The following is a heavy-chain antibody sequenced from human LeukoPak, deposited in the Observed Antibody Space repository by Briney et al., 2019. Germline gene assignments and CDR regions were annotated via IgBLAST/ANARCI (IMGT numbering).Heavy chain of an antibody. V-gene: IGHV3-74*01. J-gene: IGHJ4*02. Sequence: PGGSLRLSCAASEFTFSSYWMHWVRQAPGKGLVWVSRINSDGSSTSYADSVKGRFTISRDNAKNTLYLQMNSLRAGDTAVYYCARDSSAWSGYYDYWGQGTLVTVSS. D-gene: IGHD3-3*01. CDR3: ARDSSAWSGYYDY. CDR2: INSDGSST. CDR1: EFTFSSYW.